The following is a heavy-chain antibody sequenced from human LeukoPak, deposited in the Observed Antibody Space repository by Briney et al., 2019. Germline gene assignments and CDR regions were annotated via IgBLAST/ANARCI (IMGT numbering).Heavy chain of an antibody. J-gene: IGHJ4*02. V-gene: IGHV4-34*01. CDR3: ARGNLNYYDSSGYLIR. Sequence: SETLSLTCAVDGGSFSGYYWSWIRQPPGKGLEWIGEINHSGSTNYNPSLKSRVTISVDTSKNQFSLKLSSVTAADTAVYYCARGNLNYYDSSGYLIRWGQGTLVTVSS. CDR1: GGSFSGYY. D-gene: IGHD3-22*01. CDR2: INHSGST.